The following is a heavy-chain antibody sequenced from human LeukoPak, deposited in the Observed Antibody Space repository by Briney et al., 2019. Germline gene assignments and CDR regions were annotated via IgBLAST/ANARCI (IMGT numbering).Heavy chain of an antibody. Sequence: GESLKISCKGSGYSFTSYWIGWVRRMPGKGLEWMGIIYPGDSDTRYSPSFQGQVTISADKSISTAYLRWSSLKASDTAMYYCARRRYCGGDCYDRAFDIWGQGTMVTVSS. V-gene: IGHV5-51*01. CDR2: IYPGDSDT. D-gene: IGHD2-21*02. CDR1: GYSFTSYW. J-gene: IGHJ3*02. CDR3: ARRRYCGGDCYDRAFDI.